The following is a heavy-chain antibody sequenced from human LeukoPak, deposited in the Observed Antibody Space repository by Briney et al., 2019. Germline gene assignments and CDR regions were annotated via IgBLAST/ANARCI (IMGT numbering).Heavy chain of an antibody. CDR1: GFTFNSHG. J-gene: IGHJ6*02. Sequence: GGSRELSCAASGFTFNSHGMHWVRQAPGKGLEWMAVISYDGSNKYYADSVKGRFTISRDNSKNTLYLQMNSLRTEDTAVYYCARSLGPLRYYYYGMDVWGQGTAVTVSS. CDR2: ISYDGSNK. D-gene: IGHD5/OR15-5a*01. V-gene: IGHV3-30*03. CDR3: ARSLGPLRYYYYGMDV.